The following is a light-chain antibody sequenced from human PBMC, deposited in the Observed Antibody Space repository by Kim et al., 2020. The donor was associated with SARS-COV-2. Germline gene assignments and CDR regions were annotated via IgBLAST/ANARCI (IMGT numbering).Light chain of an antibody. CDR3: QQYGSSLTWT. CDR1: QSVSSSY. CDR2: GAS. J-gene: IGKJ1*01. V-gene: IGKV3-20*01. Sequence: PWEKATLSCRASQSVSSSYLAWYQQKPGQAPRLLIYGASSRATGIPDRFSGSWSGTDFTLTISRLEPEDFAVYYCQQYGSSLTWTFGQGTKLDIK.